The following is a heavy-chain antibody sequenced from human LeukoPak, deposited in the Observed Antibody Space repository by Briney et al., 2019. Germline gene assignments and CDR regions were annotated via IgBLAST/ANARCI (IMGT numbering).Heavy chain of an antibody. D-gene: IGHD3-22*01. CDR3: AKGSSGYFFDL. CDR2: ISNDGGGT. Sequence: PGGSLRLSCAASGFIFNNYGLVWVRQAPGKRLEWVPAISNDGGGTTYADFVKGRFSVSRDNSKNTLFLQMNSLRAEDTALYYCAKGSSGYFFDLWGQGTLVTVSS. J-gene: IGHJ4*02. V-gene: IGHV3-23*01. CDR1: GFIFNNYG.